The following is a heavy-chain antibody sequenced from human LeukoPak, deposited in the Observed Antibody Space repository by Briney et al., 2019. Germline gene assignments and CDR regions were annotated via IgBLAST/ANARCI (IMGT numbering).Heavy chain of an antibody. CDR3: ARQCSGGSCLPEGAFDI. Sequence: SETLSLTCAVYGGSFSGYYWSWIRQPPGKGLEWTGEINHSGSTNYNPSLKSRVTISVDTSKNQFSLKLSSVTAADTAVYYCARQCSGGSCLPEGAFDIWGQGTMVTVSS. CDR1: GGSFSGYY. CDR2: INHSGST. D-gene: IGHD2-15*01. V-gene: IGHV4-34*01. J-gene: IGHJ3*02.